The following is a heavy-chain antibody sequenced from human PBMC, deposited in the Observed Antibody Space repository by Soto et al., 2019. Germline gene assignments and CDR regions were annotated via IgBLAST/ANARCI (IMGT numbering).Heavy chain of an antibody. CDR2: IYYSGST. V-gene: IGHV4-59*08. CDR3: ARYSGSGTYFDY. D-gene: IGHD3-10*01. Sequence: SETLSLTCTVSGVTIISYYWTWIRQPPGKGLEWIGYIYYSGSTNYNPSLKSRVTISVDTSKNQFSLKLSSVTAADTAVYYCARYSGSGTYFDYWGQGTLVTVSS. CDR1: GVTIISYY. J-gene: IGHJ4*02.